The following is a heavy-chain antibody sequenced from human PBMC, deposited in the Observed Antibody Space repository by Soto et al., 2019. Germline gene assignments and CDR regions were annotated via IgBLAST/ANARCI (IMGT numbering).Heavy chain of an antibody. V-gene: IGHV3-30*04. J-gene: IGHJ5*02. CDR2: ISSDGKNT. D-gene: IGHD4-4*01. Sequence: QVQLVESGGGVVQPGRSLRLSCAASRFTFRSYAMHWVRQAPGKGLEWVAVISSDGKNTHYADSVRGRFTISRDDPNNTRYVQMDSLRAEDTAVYYCARDQTVLWFDPWGQGTLVTVSS. CDR3: ARDQTVLWFDP. CDR1: RFTFRSYA.